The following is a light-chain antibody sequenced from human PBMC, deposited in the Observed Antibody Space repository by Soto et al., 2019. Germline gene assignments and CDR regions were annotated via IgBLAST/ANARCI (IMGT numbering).Light chain of an antibody. V-gene: IGKV1-27*01. Sequence: DIQMIQSPSSLSASVGDRVTITCRATQGISSYLAWYQQRPGKVPKLLIYDASTLQSGVPSRFSGSGSGTDFTLTISSLQPEDVATYYCQKYNSDPLTFGGGTKVEIK. CDR3: QKYNSDPLT. CDR1: QGISSY. CDR2: DAS. J-gene: IGKJ4*01.